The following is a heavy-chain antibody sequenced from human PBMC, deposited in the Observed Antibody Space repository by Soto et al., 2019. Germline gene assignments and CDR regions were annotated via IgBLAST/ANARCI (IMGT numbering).Heavy chain of an antibody. CDR3: ARGYSSGPDY. Sequence: GGSLRLSCAASGFTFSDHWMHWVRQVPGKGLVWVARINSDGSTTTYADSVKGRFTISRANARNTLYLHMDSLRAGDTALYYCARGYSSGPDYWGQGTLVTVSS. V-gene: IGHV3-74*01. CDR1: GFTFSDHW. J-gene: IGHJ4*02. CDR2: INSDGSTT. D-gene: IGHD6-19*01.